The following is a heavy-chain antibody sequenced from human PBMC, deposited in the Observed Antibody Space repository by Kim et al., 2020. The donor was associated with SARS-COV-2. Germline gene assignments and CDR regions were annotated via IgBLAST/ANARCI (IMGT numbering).Heavy chain of an antibody. Sequence: GGSLRLSCAASGFTFDDYAMHWVRQAPGKGLEWVSGISWNSGSIGYADSVKGRFTISRDNAKNSLYLQMNSLRAEDTALYYCAKVYDILTGYWGAIDYWGQGTLVTVSS. D-gene: IGHD3-9*01. CDR1: GFTFDDYA. CDR2: ISWNSGSI. CDR3: AKVYDILTGYWGAIDY. V-gene: IGHV3-9*01. J-gene: IGHJ4*02.